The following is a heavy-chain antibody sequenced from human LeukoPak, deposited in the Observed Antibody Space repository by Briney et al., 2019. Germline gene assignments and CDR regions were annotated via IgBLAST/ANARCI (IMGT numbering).Heavy chain of an antibody. CDR2: MNPNSGNT. D-gene: IGHD6-19*01. Sequence: GASVKVSCKASGYTFTTYDINWVRQASGQGLEWMGWMNPNSGNTGYAQKFQGRVTMTRNTSTTTAYMELNSLRSEDTAVYCCASEQWLKREGVYYYYGVAVWGQGTTVTVSS. CDR3: ASEQWLKREGVYYYYGVAV. CDR1: GYTFTTYD. V-gene: IGHV1-8*01. J-gene: IGHJ6*02.